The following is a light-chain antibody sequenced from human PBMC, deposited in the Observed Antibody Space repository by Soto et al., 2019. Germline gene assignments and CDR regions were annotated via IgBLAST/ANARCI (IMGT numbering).Light chain of an antibody. CDR2: DVS. CDR1: SSDVGGYKY. Sequence: QSVLTQPRSVSGSPGQSVAISCTGTSSDVGGYKYVSWYQQHPGKAPKLIIYDVSERPSGVPDRFSGSKSGNTASLTVSRLQAEDEADYYCSSDAGSYTLGAFGGGTKLTVL. V-gene: IGLV2-11*01. J-gene: IGLJ2*01. CDR3: SSDAGSYTLGA.